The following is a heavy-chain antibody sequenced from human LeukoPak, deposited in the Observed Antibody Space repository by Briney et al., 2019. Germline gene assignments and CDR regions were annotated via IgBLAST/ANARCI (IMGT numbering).Heavy chain of an antibody. Sequence: SETLSLTCTVSGGSISSGDYYWSWIRQHPGKGLEWIGYIYYSGSTYYNPSLKSRVTISVDTSKNQFSLKLSSVTAADTAVYYCARVNVRLRYYYGMDVWGQGTTVTVSS. CDR3: ARVNVRLRYYYGMDV. V-gene: IGHV4-31*03. CDR2: IYYSGST. J-gene: IGHJ6*02. D-gene: IGHD2-8*01. CDR1: GGSISSGDYY.